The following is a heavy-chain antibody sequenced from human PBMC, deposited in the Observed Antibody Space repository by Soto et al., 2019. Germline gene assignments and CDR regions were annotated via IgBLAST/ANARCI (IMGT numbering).Heavy chain of an antibody. CDR3: TTSHAGELNN. CDR2: IFESGAT. D-gene: IGHD1-7*01. Sequence: QVQLQESGPGLVKPSGTLSLTCAVSGGSISSSSWWTWVRQSPGKGLEWIGEIFESGATNYNPCLKSRLTMSVDKSKNQFSLTLRSLTAADTAVYFCTTSHAGELNNWGQGTLVTVSS. V-gene: IGHV4-4*02. J-gene: IGHJ4*02. CDR1: GGSISSSSW.